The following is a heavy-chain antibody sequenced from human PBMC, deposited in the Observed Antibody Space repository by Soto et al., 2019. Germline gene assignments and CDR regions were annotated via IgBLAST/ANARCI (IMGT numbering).Heavy chain of an antibody. CDR2: INHSGST. J-gene: IGHJ6*02. D-gene: IGHD6-6*01. CDR3: ARHPTPTSSSSKGMDV. Sequence: SETLSLTCAVYGGSFSGYYWSWIRQPPGKGLEWIGEINHSGSTNYNPSLKSRVTISVDTSKNQFSLKLSSVTAADTAVYYCARHPTPTSSSSKGMDVWGQGTTVTVSS. CDR1: GGSFSGYY. V-gene: IGHV4-34*01.